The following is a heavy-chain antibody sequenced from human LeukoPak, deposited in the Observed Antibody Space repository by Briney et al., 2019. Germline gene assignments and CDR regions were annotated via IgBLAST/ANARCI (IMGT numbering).Heavy chain of an antibody. D-gene: IGHD1-14*01. CDR2: IYPRDGST. V-gene: IGHV1-46*01. CDR3: ATGNPLVYFDY. J-gene: IGHJ4*02. Sequence: ASVKVSCKASGYTFTSNYIHWVRQAPGQGLEWMGMIYPRDGSTSYAQKFQGRVTVTRDTSTSTVHMELSGLRSEDTAVYYCATGNPLVYFDYWGQGTLVTVSS. CDR1: GYTFTSNY.